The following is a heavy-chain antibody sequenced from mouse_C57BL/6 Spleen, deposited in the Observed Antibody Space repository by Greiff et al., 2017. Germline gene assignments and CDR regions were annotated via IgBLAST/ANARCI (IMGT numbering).Heavy chain of an antibody. D-gene: IGHD1-1*01. J-gene: IGHJ4*01. CDR1: GYSFTGYF. V-gene: IGHV1-20*01. Sequence: EVQLQQSGPELVKPGDSVKISCKASGYSFTGYFMNWVMQSHGKSLEWIGRINPYNGDTFYNQKFKGKATLTVDKSSSTAHMELRSLTSEDSAVYYCARSLLRGGYYAMDYWGQGTSVTVSS. CDR2: INPYNGDT. CDR3: ARSLLRGGYYAMDY.